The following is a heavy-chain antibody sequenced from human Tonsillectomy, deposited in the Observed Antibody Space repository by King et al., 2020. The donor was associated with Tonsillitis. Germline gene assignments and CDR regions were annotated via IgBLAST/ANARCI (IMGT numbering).Heavy chain of an antibody. CDR1: GYSISSGYY. CDR2: RYNRGST. V-gene: IGHV4-38-2*02. J-gene: IGHJ4*02. CDR3: ARGYSSTWYIFEY. D-gene: IGHD6-13*01. Sequence: QVQLQESGPGLVKPSETLSLTCTVSGYSISSGYYWGWIRQPPGKGLEWKGLEWIGSRYNRGSTYYNPSLKRRVTISVDTSKNQFSLRLSSVTAADTAVYYCARGYSSTWYIFEYWGQGTLVTVSS.